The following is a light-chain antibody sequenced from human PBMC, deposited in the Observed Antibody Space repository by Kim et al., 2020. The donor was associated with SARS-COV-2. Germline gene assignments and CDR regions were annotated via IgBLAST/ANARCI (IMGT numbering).Light chain of an antibody. CDR1: SSDIGGYNF. CDR3: SSYAGRQNLV. CDR2: EVN. Sequence: ISATGTSSDIGGYNFVAWYQQHPGKAPKVMIYEVNKRPSGVPDRFSGSKSGNTASLTVSGLQAEDEADYYCSSYAGRQNLVFGGGTQLTVL. V-gene: IGLV2-8*01. J-gene: IGLJ2*01.